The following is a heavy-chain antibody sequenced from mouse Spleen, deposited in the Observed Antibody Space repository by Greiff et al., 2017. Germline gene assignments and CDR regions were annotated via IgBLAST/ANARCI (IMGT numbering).Heavy chain of an antibody. J-gene: IGHJ4*01. CDR3: ARNEGYGNLYYAMDY. D-gene: IGHD2-1*01. V-gene: IGHV2-2*02. Sequence: VQRVESGPGLVQPSQSLSITCTVSGFSLTSYGVHWVRQSPGKGLEWLGVIWSGGSTDYNAAFISRLSISKDNSKSQVFFKMNSLQANDTAIYYCARNEGYGNLYYAMDYWGQGTSVTVSS. CDR2: IWSGGST. CDR1: GFSLTSYG.